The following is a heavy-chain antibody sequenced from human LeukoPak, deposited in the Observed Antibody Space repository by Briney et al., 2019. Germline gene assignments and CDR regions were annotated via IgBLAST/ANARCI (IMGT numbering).Heavy chain of an antibody. CDR1: GFTFRNYA. D-gene: IGHD3-9*01. Sequence: GGSLRLSCAGSGFTFRNYAMSWVRQAPGKGLEWVAVIGGSGGSTYYADSVKGRFTISRDNAKNSLYLQMSSLRAEDTAIYYCARLYDILTGAFDYWGQGTLVTVSS. V-gene: IGHV3-23*01. CDR3: ARLYDILTGAFDY. CDR2: IGGSGGST. J-gene: IGHJ4*02.